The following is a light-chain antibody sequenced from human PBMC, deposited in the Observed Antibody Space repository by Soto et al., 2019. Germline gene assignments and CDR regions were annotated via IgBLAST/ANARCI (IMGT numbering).Light chain of an antibody. J-gene: IGKJ1*01. Sequence: DIQMTQSPSTLSASVGDRVTITCRASQSISSWLAWYQQKPGKAPKLLIYKASSLESGVPSRFICSGSGTEFTLTISSLQPDDFATYYCQQYNSYWTFGQGTKVDIK. CDR3: QQYNSYWT. V-gene: IGKV1-5*03. CDR2: KAS. CDR1: QSISSW.